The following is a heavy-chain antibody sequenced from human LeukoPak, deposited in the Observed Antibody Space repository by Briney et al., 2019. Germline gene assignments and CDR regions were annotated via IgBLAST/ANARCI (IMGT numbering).Heavy chain of an antibody. Sequence: SETLSLTCTVSGGSINSSSYYWGWIRQPPGKGLERMGRIYYSGSTYYNPSLNSRVTISVDTSTNHFSLKLSSVTAADTAVYYCARTGLTPFGSSSLDYWGQGTLVTVAS. CDR1: GGSINSSSYY. CDR3: ARTGLTPFGSSSLDY. J-gene: IGHJ4*02. D-gene: IGHD6-6*01. V-gene: IGHV4-39*07. CDR2: IYYSGST.